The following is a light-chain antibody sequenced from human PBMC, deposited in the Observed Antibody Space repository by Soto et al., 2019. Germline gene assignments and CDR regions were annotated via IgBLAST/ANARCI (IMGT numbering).Light chain of an antibody. CDR3: TSYTSSGTHV. J-gene: IGLJ1*01. CDR2: DVI. Sequence: QSVLTQPASVSGSPGQSMTISCTGTTSDVGGYNYVSWHQQHPGKAPKLMIYDVINRPSGVSNRFSGSKSDNTASLTISGLQAEDGADYYCTSYTSSGTHVFGSGTKVTVL. CDR1: TSDVGGYNY. V-gene: IGLV2-14*01.